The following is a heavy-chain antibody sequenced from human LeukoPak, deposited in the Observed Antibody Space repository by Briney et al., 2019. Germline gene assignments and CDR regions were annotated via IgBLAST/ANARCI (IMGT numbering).Heavy chain of an antibody. Sequence: GGSLRLSCAASGFTFSESYMSWIRQAPGKGLQWVAYISGSGSSIYYADSVRGRFTVSRDNARNSLYLHMNSLKADDTAVYYCARGKRRFDYWGQGTLVTVSS. CDR2: ISGSGSSI. CDR3: ARGKRRFDY. J-gene: IGHJ4*02. CDR1: GFTFSESY. V-gene: IGHV3-11*01.